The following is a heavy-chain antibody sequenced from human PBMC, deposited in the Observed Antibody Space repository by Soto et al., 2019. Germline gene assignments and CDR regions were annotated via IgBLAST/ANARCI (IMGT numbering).Heavy chain of an antibody. CDR1: GYNFSSYW. Sequence: EVQLVQSGAEVKKPGASLKISCKGSGYNFSSYWIGWVRQMPGKGLECMGIIYPGDSDTSYSPSSQGQVTISADKSISTAYLQWSSLKASDAAKDYCASQGGEWELNYWGQGTLVTVSS. D-gene: IGHD1-26*01. CDR3: ASQGGEWELNY. V-gene: IGHV5-51*01. J-gene: IGHJ4*02. CDR2: IYPGDSDT.